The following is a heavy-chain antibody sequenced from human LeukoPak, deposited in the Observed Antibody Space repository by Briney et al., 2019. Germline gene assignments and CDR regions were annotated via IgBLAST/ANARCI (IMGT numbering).Heavy chain of an antibody. V-gene: IGHV4-59*01. J-gene: IGHJ3*02. D-gene: IGHD5-18*01. CDR2: IYYSGSI. Sequence: TSETLSLTCTVSGGSISSYYWSWIRQPPGKGLEWIGYIYYSGSINYNPSLKSRVTISVDTSKNQFSLKLSSVTAADTAVYYCAVCTDTAMVDAFDIWGQGTMVTVSS. CDR3: AVCTDTAMVDAFDI. CDR1: GGSISSYY.